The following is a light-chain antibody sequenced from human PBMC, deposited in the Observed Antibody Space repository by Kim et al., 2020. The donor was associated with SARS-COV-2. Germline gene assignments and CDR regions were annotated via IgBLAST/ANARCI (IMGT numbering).Light chain of an antibody. CDR2: QAS. Sequence: SASVGDRVTITCRASQIVDTYLAWYQQKPGKAPNLQIDQASNLQIGVPSRFSGSGSGSEFTLTISSLQPYDFATYYCQHYIRFPYTFGQGTKLEI. V-gene: IGKV1-5*03. J-gene: IGKJ2*01. CDR1: QIVDTY. CDR3: QHYIRFPYT.